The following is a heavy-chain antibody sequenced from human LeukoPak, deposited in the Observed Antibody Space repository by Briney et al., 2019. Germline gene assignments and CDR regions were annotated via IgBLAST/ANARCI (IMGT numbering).Heavy chain of an antibody. CDR1: GDSINSYY. V-gene: IGHV4-59*01. CDR3: ARDLRTYSSGPIYP. J-gene: IGHJ5*02. CDR2: IYYSGST. Sequence: NPSETLSLTCTVSGDSINSYYWSWIRQPPGKGLEWIGYIYYSGSTNYNPSLKSRVTISVDTSKNQFSLKLSSVTAADTAVYYCARDLRTYSSGPIYPWGQGTLVTVSS. D-gene: IGHD6-19*01.